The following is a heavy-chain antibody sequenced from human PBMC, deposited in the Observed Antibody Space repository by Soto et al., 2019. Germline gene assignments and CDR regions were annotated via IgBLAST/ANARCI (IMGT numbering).Heavy chain of an antibody. CDR1: GGTFSSYA. D-gene: IGHD5-18*01. Sequence: GASVKFSCKASGGTFSSYAISWVRQAPGQGLEWMGGIIPIFGTANYAQKFQGRVTITADESTSTAYMELSSLRSEDTAVYYCASFEWRDGYNNHAFDYWGQGALVTVSS. CDR2: IIPIFGTA. V-gene: IGHV1-69*13. CDR3: ASFEWRDGYNNHAFDY. J-gene: IGHJ4*02.